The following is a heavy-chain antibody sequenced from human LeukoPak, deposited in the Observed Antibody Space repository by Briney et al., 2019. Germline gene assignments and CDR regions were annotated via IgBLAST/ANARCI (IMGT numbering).Heavy chain of an antibody. J-gene: IGHJ3*02. CDR1: GYSISSGYY. Sequence: KASETLSLTCTVSGYSISSGYYWGWIRQPPGKGLEWIGSIYHSGSTYYNPSLKSRVTISVDTSKNQFSLKLSSVTAADTAVYYCARGAYGDYLDAFDIWGQGTMVTVSS. CDR3: ARGAYGDYLDAFDI. D-gene: IGHD4-17*01. V-gene: IGHV4-38-2*02. CDR2: IYHSGST.